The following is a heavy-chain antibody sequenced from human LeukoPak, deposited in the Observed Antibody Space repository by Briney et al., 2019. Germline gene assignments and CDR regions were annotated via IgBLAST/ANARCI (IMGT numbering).Heavy chain of an antibody. J-gene: IGHJ6*03. CDR2: ISSSGSTI. CDR3: ARENIEYCSSTSCYAVGRYHYNMDV. Sequence: GGSLRLSCAASGVTFSSYDMNWVRQAPGKGLEWVSYISSSGSTIYYADSVKGRFTISRDNAKNSLYLQMNSLRAEDTAVYYCARENIEYCSSTSCYAVGRYHYNMDVWGKGTTVTVSS. D-gene: IGHD2-2*01. CDR1: GVTFSSYD. V-gene: IGHV3-48*03.